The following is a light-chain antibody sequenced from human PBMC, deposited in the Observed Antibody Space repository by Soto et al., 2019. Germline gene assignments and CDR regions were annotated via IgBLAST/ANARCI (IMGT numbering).Light chain of an antibody. CDR2: GAS. CDR3: QQYNNWPRT. Sequence: EIVLTQSPGTLSLSPGERTALSCRASQSVSSKLAWYRQRPGQAPRLLIYGASTRATGIPARFSGSGSGTEFTLTISSLQSEDFAVYYCQQYNNWPRTFGQGTKVDI. V-gene: IGKV3-15*01. CDR1: QSVSSK. J-gene: IGKJ1*01.